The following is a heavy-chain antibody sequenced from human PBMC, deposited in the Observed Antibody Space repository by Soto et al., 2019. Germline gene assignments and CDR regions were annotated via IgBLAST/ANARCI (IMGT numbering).Heavy chain of an antibody. V-gene: IGHV4-34*01. J-gene: IGHJ5*02. CDR3: ARGALTIFLSRSLRRTNWFDP. CDR2: INHSGST. CDR1: GGSFSGYY. D-gene: IGHD3-9*01. Sequence: QVQLQQWGAGLLKPSETLSLTCAVYGGSFSGYYWSWIRQPPGKGLEWIGEINHSGSTNYNPSLKSRVTISVDTSKNHFSLKLSSVTAADTAVYYCARGALTIFLSRSLRRTNWFDPWGQGTMVTVSS.